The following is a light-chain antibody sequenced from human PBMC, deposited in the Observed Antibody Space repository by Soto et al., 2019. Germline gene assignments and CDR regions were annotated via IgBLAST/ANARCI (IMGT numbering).Light chain of an antibody. J-gene: IGKJ4*01. CDR1: QSVGSS. V-gene: IGKV3-11*01. Sequence: EVVLTQSPATLSLSPGERGTLSCRASQSVGSSLAWYQHKPGQAPRLLIYDASSRAAGTPARFSGSGSGTDFTLTISSLEPEDFAVYYCQQRSNWPLTFGGGTKVEIK. CDR2: DAS. CDR3: QQRSNWPLT.